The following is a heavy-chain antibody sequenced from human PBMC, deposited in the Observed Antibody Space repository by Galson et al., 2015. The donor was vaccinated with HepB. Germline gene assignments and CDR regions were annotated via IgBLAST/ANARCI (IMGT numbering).Heavy chain of an antibody. V-gene: IGHV1-18*04. CDR3: ARDVRSEWELLRDFDY. CDR1: GYTFTGYY. J-gene: IGHJ4*02. Sequence: SVKVSCKASGYTFTGYYMHWVRQAPGQGLEWMGWISAYNGNTNYAQKLQGRVTMTTDTSTSTAYMELRSLRSDDTAVYYCARDVRSEWELLRDFDYWGQGTLVTVSS. CDR2: ISAYNGNT. D-gene: IGHD1-26*01.